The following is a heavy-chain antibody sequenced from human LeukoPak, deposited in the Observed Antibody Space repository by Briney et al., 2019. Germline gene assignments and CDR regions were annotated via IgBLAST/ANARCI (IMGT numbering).Heavy chain of an antibody. CDR3: ARGESGDPTFDY. CDR1: GGSISSGGYY. CDR2: IYHSGST. V-gene: IGHV4-30-2*01. J-gene: IGHJ4*02. Sequence: SETLSLTCTVSGGSISSGGYYWSWIRQPPGKGLEWIGYIYHSGSTYYNPSLKSRVTISVDRSKNQFSLKLSSVTAADTAVYYCARGESGDPTFDYWGQGTLVTVSS. D-gene: IGHD3-10*01.